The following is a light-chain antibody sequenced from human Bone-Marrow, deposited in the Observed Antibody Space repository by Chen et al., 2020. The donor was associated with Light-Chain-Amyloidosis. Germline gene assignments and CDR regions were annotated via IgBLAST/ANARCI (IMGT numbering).Light chain of an antibody. Sequence: QSALTQPASVSGSPGQSITISCTGTSSDVGGDNHVSWYQQHPDKAPKLMIYEVTNRPSWVPDRFSGSQSDNTASLTISGLQTEDEADDVCSSYTITNTLVFGSGTRVTVL. CDR1: SSDVGGDNH. CDR3: SSYTITNTLV. CDR2: EVT. V-gene: IGLV2-14*01. J-gene: IGLJ1*01.